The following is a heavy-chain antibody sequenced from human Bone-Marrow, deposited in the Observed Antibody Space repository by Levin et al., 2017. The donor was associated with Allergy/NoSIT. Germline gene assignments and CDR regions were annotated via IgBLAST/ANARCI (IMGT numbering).Heavy chain of an antibody. V-gene: IGHV1-2*02. D-gene: IGHD5-12*01. Sequence: PGESLKISCKASGYTFSNYYIHWVRQAPGQGLEWVGWINPNSGGTNYAQKFQGRVTMTRDTSISTAYMELSRLRSDDTAVYFCAREVARDVGSFDIWGQGTMVTVSS. CDR2: INPNSGGT. J-gene: IGHJ3*02. CDR1: GYTFSNYY. CDR3: AREVARDVGSFDI.